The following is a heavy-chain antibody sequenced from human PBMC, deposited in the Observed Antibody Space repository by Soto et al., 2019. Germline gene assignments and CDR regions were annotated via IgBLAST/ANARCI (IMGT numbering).Heavy chain of an antibody. CDR1: GDTFTDYY. D-gene: IGHD2-21*02. CDR3: ARGGHVVVVTAALDF. V-gene: IGHV1-46*01. J-gene: IGHJ4*02. Sequence: QVQLVQSGAEVKKPGASVKVSCKASGDTFTDYYIHWVRQAPEQGLDWMGTVNPSGGHTTYAQHFLGRMTMTRDTSTSTLYMELTSLTSEDTAVYYCARGGHVVVVTAALDFWGQGTLVTVSS. CDR2: VNPSGGHT.